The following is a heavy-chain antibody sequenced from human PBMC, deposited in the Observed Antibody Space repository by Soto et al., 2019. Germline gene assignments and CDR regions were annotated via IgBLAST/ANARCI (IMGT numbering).Heavy chain of an antibody. V-gene: IGHV5-51*01. J-gene: IGHJ6*02. CDR3: ARHKAAMGLYYYYGMDV. CDR2: IYPGDSDT. D-gene: IGHD5-18*01. Sequence: GESLKISCKGSGYSFTSYWIGWVRQMPGKGLEWMGIIYPGDSDTRYSPTFQGQVTISADKSISTAYLQWSSLKASDTAMYYCARHKAAMGLYYYYGMDVWGQGTTVPVSS. CDR1: GYSFTSYW.